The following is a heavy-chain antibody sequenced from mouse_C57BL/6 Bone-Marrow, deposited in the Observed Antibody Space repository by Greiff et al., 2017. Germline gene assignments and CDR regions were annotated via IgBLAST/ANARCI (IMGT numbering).Heavy chain of an antibody. Sequence: VQLQQSGAELVMPGASVKLSCKASGYTFTSYWMHWVKQRPGQGLAWIGEIDPSDSYTNYNQKFKGKSTLTVDKSSSTAYMQLSSLTSEDSAVYYCARGGYYYAMDYWGQGTSVTVSS. CDR2: IDPSDSYT. CDR3: ARGGYYYAMDY. J-gene: IGHJ4*01. CDR1: GYTFTSYW. D-gene: IGHD2-2*01. V-gene: IGHV1-69*01.